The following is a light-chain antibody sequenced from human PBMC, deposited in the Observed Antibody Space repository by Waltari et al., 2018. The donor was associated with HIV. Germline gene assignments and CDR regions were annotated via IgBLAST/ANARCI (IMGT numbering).Light chain of an antibody. CDR3: GTWDSSLSAVV. J-gene: IGLJ1*01. Sequence: QSVLTQPPSVSAAPGQKVTISCSGSSSNIGNNYVSWYQQLPGTAPKLLIYDENRPPSGIPDRSSVAQSGPSATLGITGLQTGDEADYYCGTWDSSLSAVVFGTVTKVTVL. V-gene: IGLV1-51*01. CDR1: SSNIGNNY. CDR2: DEN.